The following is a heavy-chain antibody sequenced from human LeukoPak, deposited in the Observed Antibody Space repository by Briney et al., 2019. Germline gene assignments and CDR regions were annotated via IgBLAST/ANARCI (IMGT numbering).Heavy chain of an antibody. CDR3: ASGRQLGY. J-gene: IGHJ4*02. D-gene: IGHD6-13*01. CDR1: RFTFSNYW. V-gene: IGHV3-7*01. CDR2: IKEDGSEK. Sequence: GGSLRLSCAASRFTFSNYWMSWVRQAPGKGLEWVANIKEDGSEKYYVDSVKGRFTISRDNARNSLYLQVNSLRAEDTAVYYCASGRQLGYWGQGTLVTVSS.